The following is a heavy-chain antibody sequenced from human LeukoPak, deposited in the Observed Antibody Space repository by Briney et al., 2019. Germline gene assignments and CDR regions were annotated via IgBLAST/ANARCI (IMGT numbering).Heavy chain of an antibody. V-gene: IGHV4-59*08. J-gene: IGHJ3*02. D-gene: IGHD3-16*01. CDR1: GGSISTYY. Sequence: SETLSLTCTVSGGSISTYYWSWIRQPPGKGLEWLGYVYHSGSTNYNPSLKSRVTISVDTSEKQFSLKVTPVTAADTAVYYCARLGAVSDAFDIWGQGTMITVSS. CDR2: VYHSGST. CDR3: ARLGAVSDAFDI.